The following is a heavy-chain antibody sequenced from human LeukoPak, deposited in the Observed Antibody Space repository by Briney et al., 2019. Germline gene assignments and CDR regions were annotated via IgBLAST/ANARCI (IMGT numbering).Heavy chain of an antibody. Sequence: ASVKVSCKASGVTFSNSTLNWVRQAPGQGLEWMGRIIIIFGTSNYAPKFRDRVSITADTSTSTAYLEMSSLTSDDTALYYCARGSYFDVLSGFYYSHMDVWGEGIPVTVS. D-gene: IGHD3-3*01. CDR3: ARGSYFDVLSGFYYSHMDV. CDR2: IIIIFGTS. V-gene: IGHV1-69*08. CDR1: GVTFSNST. J-gene: IGHJ6*03.